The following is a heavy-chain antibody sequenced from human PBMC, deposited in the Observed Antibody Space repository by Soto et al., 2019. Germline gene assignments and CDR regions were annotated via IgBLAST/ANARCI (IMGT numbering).Heavy chain of an antibody. D-gene: IGHD5-12*01. CDR2: IIPIFGTA. J-gene: IGHJ6*02. Sequence: QVQLVQSGAEVKKPGSSVKVSCKASGGTFGSYAISWVRQAPGQGLDWMGGIIPIFGTANYAQKFQGRVTITADESTSTAYMELSSLRSEDTAVYYCASDMVVSSGYDMVWHYYYGMDVWGQGTTVTVSS. CDR1: GGTFGSYA. V-gene: IGHV1-69*01. CDR3: ASDMVVSSGYDMVWHYYYGMDV.